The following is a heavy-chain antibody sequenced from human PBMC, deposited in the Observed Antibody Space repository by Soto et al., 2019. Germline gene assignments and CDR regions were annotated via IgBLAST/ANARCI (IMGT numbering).Heavy chain of an antibody. CDR1: GFTFSSYW. V-gene: IGHV3-74*01. D-gene: IGHD3-3*01. CDR2: INSDGRTT. Sequence: EVQLVESGGGLVQPGGFLRLSCAASGFTFSSYWMHWVRQAPGKGLVWVSRINSDGRTTNYADSVKGRFTISRDNAKNTLFLQMHSLRAEDTAVYYCARGGGVSTLEDNWGQGTLVTVSS. J-gene: IGHJ4*02. CDR3: ARGGGVSTLEDN.